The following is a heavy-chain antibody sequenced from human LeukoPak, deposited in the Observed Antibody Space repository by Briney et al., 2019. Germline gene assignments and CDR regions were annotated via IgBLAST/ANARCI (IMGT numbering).Heavy chain of an antibody. V-gene: IGHV1-46*01. J-gene: IGHJ6*03. CDR1: GYTFTSYY. CDR3: ARDEYYDSSGFGRRYYYYYMDV. CDR2: INPSGGST. Sequence: ASVKVSCKASGYTFTSYYMHWVRQAPGQGLEWMGIINPSGGSTSYAQKSQGRVTMTRDMSTSTVYMELSSLRSEDTAVYYCARDEYYDSSGFGRRYYYYYMDVWGKGTTVTVSS. D-gene: IGHD3-22*01.